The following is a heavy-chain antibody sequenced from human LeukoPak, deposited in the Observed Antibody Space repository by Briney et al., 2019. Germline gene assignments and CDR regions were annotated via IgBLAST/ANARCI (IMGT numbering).Heavy chain of an antibody. CDR3: ASSRRYSSSWYNNEDYYYYGMDV. D-gene: IGHD6-13*01. J-gene: IGHJ6*01. Sequence: SETLSLTCAVYGGSFSGYHWSWIRQPPGKGLEWIGEINHSGSTNYNPSLKRRVTISVDTSKNQFSLKLSSVTAADMAVYYCASSRRYSSSWYNNEDYYYYGMDVWGQGTTVTVSS. V-gene: IGHV4-34*01. CDR1: GGSFSGYH. CDR2: INHSGST.